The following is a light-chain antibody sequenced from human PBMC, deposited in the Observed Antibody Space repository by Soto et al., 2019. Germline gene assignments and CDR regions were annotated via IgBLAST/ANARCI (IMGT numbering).Light chain of an antibody. CDR3: QQYNNGPYT. Sequence: DIQMTQSHSTLSASVGDRVNITCLASQSISSWLAWYQQKPGKAPKLLIYDASSLESGVPSRFSGSGSGTEFTLTISSLQSEDFAVHYCQQYNNGPYTFGQGTKVDIK. V-gene: IGKV1-5*01. CDR1: QSISSW. CDR2: DAS. J-gene: IGKJ2*01.